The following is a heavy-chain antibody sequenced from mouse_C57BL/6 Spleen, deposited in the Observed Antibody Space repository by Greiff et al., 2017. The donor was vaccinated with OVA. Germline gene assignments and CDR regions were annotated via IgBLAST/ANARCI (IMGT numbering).Heavy chain of an antibody. CDR3: TSGCGYYSNSYAMDY. CDR2: IDPNSGST. CDR1: GYTFTSYW. D-gene: IGHD2-5*01. V-gene: IGHV1-64*01. J-gene: IGHJ4*01. Sequence: QVQLQQPGAELVKPGASVKLSCKASGYTFTSYWMHWVKQRPGQGLEWIGMIDPNSGSTNYNEKFKGKATLTVDKSSSTAYMHLSSLTSEDSAVYYCTSGCGYYSNSYAMDYWGPGTSVTVSS.